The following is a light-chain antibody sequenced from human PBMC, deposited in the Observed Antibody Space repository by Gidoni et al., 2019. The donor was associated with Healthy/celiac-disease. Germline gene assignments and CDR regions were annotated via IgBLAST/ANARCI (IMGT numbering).Light chain of an antibody. Sequence: IQFTQSPSSLSASVGDRVTITCRDSQGISSYLAWYQQKPGKAPKLLIYAASTLQSGVPSRFSGSGSGTDFTLTISSLQPEDFATYYCQQLNSYPITFGQGTRLEIK. CDR2: AAS. CDR3: QQLNSYPIT. V-gene: IGKV1-9*01. J-gene: IGKJ5*01. CDR1: QGISSY.